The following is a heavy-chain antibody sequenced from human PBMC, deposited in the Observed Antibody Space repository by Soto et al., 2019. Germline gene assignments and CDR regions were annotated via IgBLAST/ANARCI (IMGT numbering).Heavy chain of an antibody. J-gene: IGHJ3*01. CDR3: ARAQYTGSYFDACDV. V-gene: IGHV3-33*03. CDR1: GFSFSSYG. Sequence: GGSLRLSCAASGFSFSSYGMHWVRQAPGKGLDWVAVIWYDGSNKYYAESVKGRFTISRDNSKNTLYVQMNSLTVEDTAVYYCARAQYTGSYFDACDVWGQGTMVT. D-gene: IGHD1-26*01. CDR2: IWYDGSNK.